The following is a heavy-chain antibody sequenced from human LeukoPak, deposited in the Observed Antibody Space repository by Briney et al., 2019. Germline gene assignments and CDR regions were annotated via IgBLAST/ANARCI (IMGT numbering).Heavy chain of an antibody. D-gene: IGHD2-21*01. CDR2: IYYSGST. CDR3: ARYVMEGGFDY. J-gene: IGHJ4*02. Sequence: PSETLSLTCTVSGGSISSGGYYWSWIRQHPGKGLEWIGYIYYSGSTYYNPSLKSRVTISVDTSKNQFSLKLSSVTAADTAVYYCARYVMEGGFDYRGQGTLVTVSS. V-gene: IGHV4-31*03. CDR1: GGSISSGGYY.